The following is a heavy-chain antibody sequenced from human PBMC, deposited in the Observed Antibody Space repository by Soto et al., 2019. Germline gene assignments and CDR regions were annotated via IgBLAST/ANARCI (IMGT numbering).Heavy chain of an antibody. CDR2: IGTAGDT. J-gene: IGHJ3*02. Sequence: PGGSLRLSCAASGFTFSSYDMHWVRQATGKGLEWVSAIGTAGDTYYPGSVKGRFTISRENAKNSLYLQMNSLRAGDTAVYYCARGAYYDLIDAFDIWDQGTMVTVSS. V-gene: IGHV3-13*01. CDR1: GFTFSSYD. CDR3: ARGAYYDLIDAFDI. D-gene: IGHD3-3*01.